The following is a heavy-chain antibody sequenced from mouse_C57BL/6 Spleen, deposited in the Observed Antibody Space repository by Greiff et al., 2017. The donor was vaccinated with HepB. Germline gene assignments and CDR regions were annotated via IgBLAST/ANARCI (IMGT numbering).Heavy chain of an antibody. CDR1: GYSITSGYY. J-gene: IGHJ2*01. V-gene: IGHV3-6*01. Sequence: EVKLLESGPGLVKPSQSLSLTCSVTGYSITSGYYWNWIRQFPGNKLEWMGYISYDGSNNYNPSLKNRISITRDTSKNQFFLKLNSVTTEDTATYYCARRELYYDYDGRYFDYWGQGTTLTVSS. CDR2: ISYDGSN. CDR3: ARRELYYDYDGRYFDY. D-gene: IGHD2-4*01.